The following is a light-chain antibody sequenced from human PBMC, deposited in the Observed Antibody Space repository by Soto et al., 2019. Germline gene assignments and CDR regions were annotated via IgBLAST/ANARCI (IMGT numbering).Light chain of an antibody. Sequence: DIQMTQSPSSLSASVGDRVTITCRASQDIRNDLGWFQHEPGKAPKRLIYAASSLQSGVPSRLSGSGSGTEFTLTISSLQPEDFAIYFCLQYNDYPYTFGQGTKLEIK. CDR1: QDIRND. J-gene: IGKJ2*01. CDR2: AAS. V-gene: IGKV1-17*01. CDR3: LQYNDYPYT.